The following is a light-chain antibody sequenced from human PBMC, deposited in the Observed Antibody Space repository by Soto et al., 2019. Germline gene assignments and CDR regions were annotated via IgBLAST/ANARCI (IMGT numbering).Light chain of an antibody. Sequence: QSALTQPASVSGSPGQSITISCTGTSSDVGSYNLVSWYQQHPGKAPKLMIYEGSKRPSGVSTRFSGSKSCNTASLTISGLQAEPEADYYGCSYSGSSTTYVFGTGSKLTVL. CDR3: CSYSGSSTTYV. CDR1: SSDVGSYNL. J-gene: IGLJ1*01. CDR2: EGS. V-gene: IGLV2-23*01.